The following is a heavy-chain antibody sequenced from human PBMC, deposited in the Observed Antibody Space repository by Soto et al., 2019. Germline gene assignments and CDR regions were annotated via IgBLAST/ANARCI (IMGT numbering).Heavy chain of an antibody. D-gene: IGHD4-17*01. V-gene: IGHV1-8*01. CDR3: ARSNDYGDDAFDI. CDR1: GYTFTSYD. CDR2: MNPNSGNT. Sequence: GASVKVSCKASGYTFTSYDINWVRQATGQGLEWMGRMNPNSGNTNYAQKFQGRVTMTTDNSMSTAYMELSSLRSEDTAVYYCARSNDYGDDAFDIWGQGTMVTVSS. J-gene: IGHJ3*02.